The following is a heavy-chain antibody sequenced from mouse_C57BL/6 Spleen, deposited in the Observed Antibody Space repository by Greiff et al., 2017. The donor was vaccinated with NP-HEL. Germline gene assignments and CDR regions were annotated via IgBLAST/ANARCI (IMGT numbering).Heavy chain of an antibody. Sequence: VQLQQSGPELVKPGASVKISCKASGYSFTGYYMNWVKQSPEKSLEWIGEINPSTGGTTYNQKFKAKATLTVDKSSSTAYMQLKSLTSEDSAVYYCARKGLLRVYWYFDVWGTGTTVTVSS. J-gene: IGHJ1*03. D-gene: IGHD1-1*01. CDR1: GYSFTGYY. CDR3: ARKGLLRVYWYFDV. V-gene: IGHV1-42*01. CDR2: INPSTGGT.